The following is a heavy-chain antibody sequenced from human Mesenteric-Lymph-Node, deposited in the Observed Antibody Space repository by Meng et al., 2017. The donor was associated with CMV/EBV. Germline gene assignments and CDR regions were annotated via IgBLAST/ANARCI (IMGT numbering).Heavy chain of an antibody. J-gene: IGHJ4*02. CDR1: GFTFSTYA. CDR3: AKAFSASYIDVAAVFDY. D-gene: IGHD3-10*01. CDR2: VSGSGSNT. V-gene: IGHV3-23*01. Sequence: GESLKISCGASGFTFSTYAVSWVRQAPGQGLEWVSTVSGSGSNTYYADSVKGRFTISRDNSQRTVFPQMNSLRVDDTAVYFCAKAFSASYIDVAAVFDYWGEGTLVTVSS.